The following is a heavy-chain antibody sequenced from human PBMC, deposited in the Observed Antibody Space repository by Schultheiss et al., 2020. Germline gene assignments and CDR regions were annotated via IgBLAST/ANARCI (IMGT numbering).Heavy chain of an antibody. CDR1: GFTVSSNY. J-gene: IGHJ4*02. V-gene: IGHV3-53*01. CDR2: IYSGGST. D-gene: IGHD1-26*01. Sequence: GGSLRLSCAASGFTVSSNYMSWVRQAPGKGLEWVSVIYSGGSTYYADSAKGRFTISRDNAKNSQYLQKNNLRAEDTAVYYCSRSGSPLLGGGSGDFDYWGQGTLVTVSS. CDR3: SRSGSPLLGGGSGDFDY.